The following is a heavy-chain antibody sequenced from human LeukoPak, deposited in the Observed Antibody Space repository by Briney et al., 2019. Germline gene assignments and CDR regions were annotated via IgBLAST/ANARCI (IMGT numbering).Heavy chain of an antibody. CDR1: GGSISSGSYY. Sequence: ALQTLSLTCTVSGGSISSGSYYWSWIRQPAGKGLEWIGRIYTSGSTNYNPSLRSRVTISVDTSKNQFSLKLSSVTAADTAVYYCARHLDYYDSSGYYHPRGAFDIWGQGTMVTVSS. CDR3: ARHLDYYDSSGYYHPRGAFDI. V-gene: IGHV4-61*02. D-gene: IGHD3-22*01. CDR2: IYTSGST. J-gene: IGHJ3*02.